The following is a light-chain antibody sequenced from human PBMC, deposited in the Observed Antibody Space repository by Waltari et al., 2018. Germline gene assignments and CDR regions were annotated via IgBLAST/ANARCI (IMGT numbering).Light chain of an antibody. CDR2: LGS. Sequence: DIVMTQSPLSLPVTPGEPASISCRSSQSLLHSNGYNYLDWYLQKPGQSPQLLIYLGSNRASGAPDRFSGSGSGTDFTLKISRVEAEDVGVYYCMQALQTPTFGQGTKVEIK. CDR3: MQALQTPT. V-gene: IGKV2-28*01. CDR1: QSLLHSNGYNY. J-gene: IGKJ1*01.